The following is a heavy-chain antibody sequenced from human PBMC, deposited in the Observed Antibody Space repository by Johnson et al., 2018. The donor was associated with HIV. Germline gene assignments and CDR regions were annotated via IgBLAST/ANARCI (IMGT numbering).Heavy chain of an antibody. Sequence: QVQVVESGGGLVQPGRSLRLSCTASGFTFSSYGMHWVRQAPGKGLEWVSLIWYDGSSKYYADSVKGRFTIARDNSKNALYLQMNSRRAEDTAVYYCAREVDAFDMWGQGTLVTVSS. V-gene: IGHV3-33*01. CDR2: IWYDGSSK. CDR1: GFTFSSYG. CDR3: AREVDAFDM. J-gene: IGHJ3*02.